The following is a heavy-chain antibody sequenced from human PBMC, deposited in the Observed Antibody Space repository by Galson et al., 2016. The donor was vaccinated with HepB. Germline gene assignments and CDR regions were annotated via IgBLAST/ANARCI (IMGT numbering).Heavy chain of an antibody. CDR3: ARHSVTIFGVTPNWFDP. CDR2: ILYDGSKK. CDR1: GFTFSRYG. J-gene: IGHJ5*02. D-gene: IGHD3-3*01. Sequence: SLRLSCAASGFTFSRYGMHWVRQAPGKGLEWVAVILYDGSKKYYADSLKGRFTISRDNSKNTLYLQMNSLRAVDPAVYYCARHSVTIFGVTPNWFDPWGQGTLVTVSS. V-gene: IGHV3-33*01.